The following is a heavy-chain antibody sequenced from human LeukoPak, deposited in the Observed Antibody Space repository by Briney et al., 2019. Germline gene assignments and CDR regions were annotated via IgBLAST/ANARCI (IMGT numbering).Heavy chain of an antibody. CDR1: GFAFSTYG. CDR2: IRYDGSSK. D-gene: IGHD6-13*01. CDR3: ARGPPESSSSDY. J-gene: IGHJ4*02. Sequence: GGSLRLSCAASGFAFSTYGMHWVRQAPDRGLEWVAFIRYDGSSKYYADSVKGRFTISRDNSKNTLYLEMNSLRSEDTAVYYCARGPPESSSSDYWGQGTLVTVSS. V-gene: IGHV3-30*02.